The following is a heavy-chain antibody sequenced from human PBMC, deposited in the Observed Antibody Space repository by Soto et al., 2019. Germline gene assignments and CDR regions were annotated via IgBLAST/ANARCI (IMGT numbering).Heavy chain of an antibody. CDR1: GYTFTIYG. CDR3: ARTYYYDSSGYPHYFDY. J-gene: IGHJ4*02. V-gene: IGHV1-18*01. CDR2: ISAYNGNT. D-gene: IGHD3-22*01. Sequence: VKVSCKASGYTFTIYGISWVRQAPGQGLEWMGWISAYNGNTNYAQKLQGRVTMTTDTSTSTAYMELRSLRSDDTAVYCCARTYYYDSSGYPHYFDYWGQGTLVTVSS.